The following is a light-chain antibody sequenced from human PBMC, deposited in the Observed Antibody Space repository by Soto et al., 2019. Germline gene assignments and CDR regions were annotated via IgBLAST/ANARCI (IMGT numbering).Light chain of an antibody. CDR2: END. V-gene: IGLV1-51*02. CDR3: GAWDSSLNVYV. CDR1: IFNVGNNY. J-gene: IGLJ1*01. Sequence: QSVLTQPPSVSAAPGQEVPISCSGSIFNVGNNYVSWYQQLPGAAPKLLIFENDKRPSGTPDRFSGSKSATSATLGITKLQTGDEADYYCGAWDSSLNVYVFGTGTKGTV.